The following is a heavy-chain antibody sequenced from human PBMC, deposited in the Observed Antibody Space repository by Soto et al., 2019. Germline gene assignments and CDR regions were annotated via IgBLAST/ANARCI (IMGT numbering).Heavy chain of an antibody. CDR2: ISSTTNYT. V-gene: IGHV3-21*01. J-gene: IGHJ5*02. Sequence: GGCLRLSCAASGVPFTRYSMNWVRPAPGKGLEWVSSISSTTNYTYYADSVKGRFTISRDNSKNTLYLQMNSLRAEDTAVYYCAKDLDSSGYLPWFDPWGQGTLVTVSS. D-gene: IGHD3-22*01. CDR3: AKDLDSSGYLPWFDP. CDR1: GVPFTRYS.